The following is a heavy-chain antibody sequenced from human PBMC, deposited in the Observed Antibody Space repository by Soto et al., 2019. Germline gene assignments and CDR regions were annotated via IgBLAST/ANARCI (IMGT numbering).Heavy chain of an antibody. Sequence: QVQLQESGPGLVKPSETLSLSCTVSGGSISSYHWSWIRQTPGKGLEWIGYVHYSWGSNYNPSLKSRVAMTLDTAKRQSALKLTSVTATDTAVYYCARQGFGALPGLVDVWGQGTTVTVSS. CDR1: GGSISSYH. J-gene: IGHJ6*02. CDR2: VHYSWGS. V-gene: IGHV4-59*08. CDR3: ARQGFGALPGLVDV. D-gene: IGHD3-10*01.